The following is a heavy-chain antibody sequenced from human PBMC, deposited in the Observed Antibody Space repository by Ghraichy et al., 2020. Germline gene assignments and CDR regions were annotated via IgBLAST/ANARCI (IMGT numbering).Heavy chain of an antibody. D-gene: IGHD2-21*02. CDR3: TKDAGTAISTRHFDY. J-gene: IGHJ4*02. Sequence: GGSLRLSCEASGFTFSNHGMHWVRQGPGKGLEWVALIRFDGSNKFYTDSVKGRFTISRDNSNNTLYLQMNGLRGEDTAVYYCTKDAGTAISTRHFDYWGQGTLVTVSS. CDR1: GFTFSNHG. CDR2: IRFDGSNK. V-gene: IGHV3-30*02.